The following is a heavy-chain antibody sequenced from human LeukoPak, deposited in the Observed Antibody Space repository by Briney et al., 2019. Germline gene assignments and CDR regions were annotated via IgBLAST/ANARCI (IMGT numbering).Heavy chain of an antibody. Sequence: GGSLRLSCAASGFTFNSYWMSWVRQAPGKGLEWVANIKQDGSEKYYVDSVKGRFTISRDNAKNSLYLQMNSLRAEDTAVYYCARSSSGSGGYYMDVWGKGTTVTVSS. CDR1: GFTFNSYW. CDR3: ARSSSGSGGYYMDV. D-gene: IGHD1-26*01. V-gene: IGHV3-7*01. CDR2: IKQDGSEK. J-gene: IGHJ6*03.